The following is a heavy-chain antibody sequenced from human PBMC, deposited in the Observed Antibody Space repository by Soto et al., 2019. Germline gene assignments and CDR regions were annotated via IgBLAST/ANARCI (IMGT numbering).Heavy chain of an antibody. CDR1: GFTVSSNY. V-gene: IGHV3-66*01. D-gene: IGHD3-3*01. Sequence: EVQLVESGGGLVQPGGSLRLSCAASGFTVSSNYMSWVRQAPGRGLEWVSIIYSSGRTHDADSVKGRFTISRDNSKNTLYLQMNSLRAEDTAVYYCARSTPITMDDAFDIWGQGTTVTVSS. CDR2: IYSSGRT. CDR3: ARSTPITMDDAFDI. J-gene: IGHJ3*02.